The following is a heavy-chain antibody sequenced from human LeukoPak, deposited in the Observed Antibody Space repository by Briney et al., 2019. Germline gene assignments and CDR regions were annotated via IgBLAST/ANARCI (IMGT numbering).Heavy chain of an antibody. D-gene: IGHD2-2*01. CDR1: GFPFSSYE. CDR2: LSSSGSTI. Sequence: GGSLRLSCAASGFPFSSYEMHWVRHAPGKGLEWVSYLSSSGSTIYYADSVKGRFTISRDNAKNSLYLQMNSLRAEDTAVYYCARGAHCSSTSCYWDNWFDPWGQGTLVTVSS. J-gene: IGHJ5*02. CDR3: ARGAHCSSTSCYWDNWFDP. V-gene: IGHV3-48*03.